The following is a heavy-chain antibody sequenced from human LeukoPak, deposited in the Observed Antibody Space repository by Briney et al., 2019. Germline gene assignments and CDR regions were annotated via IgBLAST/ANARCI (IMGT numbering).Heavy chain of an antibody. J-gene: IGHJ3*02. V-gene: IGHV3-9*01. CDR3: AKDIYDILTGEVPVAFDI. CDR1: GFTFDDYA. D-gene: IGHD3-9*01. CDR2: ISWNSGSI. Sequence: GGSLRLSCAASGFTFDDYAMHWVRQAPGKGLEWVSGISWNSGSIGYADSVKGRFTISRDNAKNSLYLQMNSLRAEDTALYYCAKDIYDILTGEVPVAFDIWGQGTTVTVSS.